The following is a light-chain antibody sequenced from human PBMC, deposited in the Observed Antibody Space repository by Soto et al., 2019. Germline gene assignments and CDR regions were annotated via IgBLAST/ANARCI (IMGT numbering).Light chain of an antibody. CDR3: QQYNNWPPWT. CDR2: GAS. J-gene: IGKJ1*01. V-gene: IGKV3-15*01. CDR1: QSVSSN. Sequence: EGVMTQSPATPSVSPGERATVSCRPSQSVSSNLAWYQQKPGQAPRLLIYGASTRATGIPARFSGSGSGTEFTLTISSLQSEDFAVYYCQQYNNWPPWTFGQGTKV.